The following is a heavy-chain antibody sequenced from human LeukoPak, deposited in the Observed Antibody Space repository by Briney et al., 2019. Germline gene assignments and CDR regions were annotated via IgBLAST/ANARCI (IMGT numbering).Heavy chain of an antibody. D-gene: IGHD3-10*01. V-gene: IGHV3-30*02. CDR2: IRFDGTNK. CDR1: GFSFRNFG. Sequence: PGGSLRLSCAASGFSFRNFGMHWVRQAPGKGLEWVAFIRFDGTNKYYADSVEGRFTISRDNSKNTLYLQMSSLRAEDTAVYYCAKSATVWFGGFDYWGQGTLVTVSS. J-gene: IGHJ4*02. CDR3: AKSATVWFGGFDY.